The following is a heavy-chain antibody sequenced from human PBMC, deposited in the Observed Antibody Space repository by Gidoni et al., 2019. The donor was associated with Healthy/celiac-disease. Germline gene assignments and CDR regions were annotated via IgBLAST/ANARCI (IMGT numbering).Heavy chain of an antibody. CDR1: GFPFDDSA. CDR2: ISWNSGSI. J-gene: IGHJ4*01. D-gene: IGHD3-22*01. Sequence: EVQLVESGGGLVQPGSSLRLSCAASGFPFDDSALHWVRQAPGKGREWVAGISWNSGSIGYADSVKGRFTISRDNAKNSLYLQMNSLRAEDTALYYCAKDPYYDSRGAFDYWGQGTLVTVSS. V-gene: IGHV3-9*01. CDR3: AKDPYYDSRGAFDY.